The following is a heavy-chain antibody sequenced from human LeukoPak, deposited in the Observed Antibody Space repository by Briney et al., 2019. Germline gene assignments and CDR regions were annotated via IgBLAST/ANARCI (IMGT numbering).Heavy chain of an antibody. CDR1: GFTFSSYA. Sequence: PGGSLRLSCAASGFTFSSYAMHWVRQAPGKGLEWVAVISYDGSNKYYADSVKGRFTISRDNSKNTLYLQMNSLRAEDTAVYYCASQYSSGLDYWGQGTLVTVSS. J-gene: IGHJ4*02. CDR2: ISYDGSNK. V-gene: IGHV3-30-3*01. D-gene: IGHD6-19*01. CDR3: ASQYSSGLDY.